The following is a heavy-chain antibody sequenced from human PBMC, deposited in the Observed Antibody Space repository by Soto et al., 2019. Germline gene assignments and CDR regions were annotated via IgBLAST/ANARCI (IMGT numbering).Heavy chain of an antibody. D-gene: IGHD2-15*01. CDR1: GGSISSYY. V-gene: IGHV4-59*08. CDR3: ARGRGGNPGDI. CDR2: IYYNVNT. J-gene: IGHJ3*02. Sequence: SETLSLTCTVSGGSISSYYWSWFRQPPGKGLEWIGYIYYNVNTNYNPSLKSRVTISVDTSKNQFSLKLSSVTAADTAVYYCARGRGGNPGDIWGQGTMVTVSS.